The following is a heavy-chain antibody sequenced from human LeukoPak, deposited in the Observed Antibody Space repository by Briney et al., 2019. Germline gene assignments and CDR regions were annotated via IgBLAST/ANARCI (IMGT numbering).Heavy chain of an antibody. CDR3: AKARIFSDWSDAFDI. CDR2: ISYDGSNK. Sequence: GGSLRLSCAASGFTFSSYGMHWVRQAPGKGLEWVAVISYDGSNKYYADSVKGRFTISRDNSKNTLYLQMNSLRAEDTAVYYCAKARIFSDWSDAFDIWGQGTLVTVSS. V-gene: IGHV3-30*18. CDR1: GFTFSSYG. D-gene: IGHD3/OR15-3a*01. J-gene: IGHJ3*02.